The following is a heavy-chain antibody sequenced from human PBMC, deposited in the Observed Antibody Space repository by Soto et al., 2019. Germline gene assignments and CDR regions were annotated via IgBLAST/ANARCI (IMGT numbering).Heavy chain of an antibody. J-gene: IGHJ4*02. CDR3: ARVAPRGWELPFDY. Sequence: QVQLQESGPGLVKPSETLSLTCTVSGGSISSYYWSWIRQPPGKGLEWIGYIYYSGSTNYNPSLKSRVTISVDTSKNQFSLKLSSVTAADTAVYYCARVAPRGWELPFDYWGQGTLVTVSS. CDR1: GGSISSYY. V-gene: IGHV4-59*01. CDR2: IYYSGST. D-gene: IGHD1-26*01.